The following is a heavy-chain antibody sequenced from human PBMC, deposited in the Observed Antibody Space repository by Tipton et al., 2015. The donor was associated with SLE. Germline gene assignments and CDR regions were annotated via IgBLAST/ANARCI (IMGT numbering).Heavy chain of an antibody. D-gene: IGHD6-13*01. CDR2: VHYSGST. J-gene: IGHJ4*02. CDR3: ATQSSSGTFDY. CDR1: GGSISDYY. Sequence: TLSLTRTVSGGSISDYYWSWIRQPPGKGLEWIGSVHYSGSTNYNASLKSRVTISVDTSKNQFSLKLSSVTAADTAVYYCATQSSSGTFDYWGQGTLVTVSS. V-gene: IGHV4-59*01.